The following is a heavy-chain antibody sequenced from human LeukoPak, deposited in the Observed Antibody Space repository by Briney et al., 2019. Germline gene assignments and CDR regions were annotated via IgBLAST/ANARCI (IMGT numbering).Heavy chain of an antibody. CDR2: IIPIFGTA. CDR1: GGTFSSYA. CDR3: ARDRKPYYYDSSGYYGFDY. D-gene: IGHD3-22*01. Sequence: SVKVSCKASGGTFSSYAISWVRQAPGQGLECMGRIIPIFGTANYAQKFQGRVTITTDESTSTAYMELSSLRSEDTAVYYCARDRKPYYYDSSGYYGFDYWGQGTLVTVSS. V-gene: IGHV1-69*05. J-gene: IGHJ4*02.